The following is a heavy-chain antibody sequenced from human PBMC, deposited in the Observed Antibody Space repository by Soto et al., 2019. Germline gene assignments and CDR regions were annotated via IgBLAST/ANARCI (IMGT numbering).Heavy chain of an antibody. CDR2: FDPEDGET. Sequence: ASVKVSCKVSGYTLTELSMHWVRQAPGKGLEWMGGFDPEDGETIYAQKFQGRVTMTEDTSTDTAYMELSSLRSEDTAVYYCASSGRYSSGWYEFDYWGQGTLVTGSS. V-gene: IGHV1-24*01. J-gene: IGHJ4*02. CDR1: GYTLTELS. D-gene: IGHD6-19*01. CDR3: ASSGRYSSGWYEFDY.